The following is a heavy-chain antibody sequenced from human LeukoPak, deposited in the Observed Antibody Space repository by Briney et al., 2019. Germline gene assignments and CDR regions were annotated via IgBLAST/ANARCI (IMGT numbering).Heavy chain of an antibody. V-gene: IGHV3-30*04. J-gene: IGHJ4*02. CDR1: GFTFNQYV. D-gene: IGHD3-22*01. CDR2: ISNDGITR. Sequence: GGSLRLSCAASGFTFNQYVIHWARQAPGKGLEWVAVISNDGITRFYATSVKGRCTISRDDSKNSVYLQLSSLRVEDTAVYYCVREGYYDSGGPFSGYFDYWGRGDLVTVSS. CDR3: VREGYYDSGGPFSGYFDY.